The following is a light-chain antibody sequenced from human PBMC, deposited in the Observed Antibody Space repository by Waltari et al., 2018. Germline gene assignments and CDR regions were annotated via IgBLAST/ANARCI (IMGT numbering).Light chain of an antibody. CDR1: QSLVHSDGNTY. Sequence: DVVLTQSPLSLPVTPGQPASISCWSSQSLVHSDGNTYLYWFQHRPGQPPRRLIYKAFNRDGGVPDRVSGRGSGTDFTLKISRVEAEDVGVYYCMQGTHWPYTFGQGTELE. CDR3: MQGTHWPYT. CDR2: KAF. J-gene: IGKJ2*01. V-gene: IGKV2-30*02.